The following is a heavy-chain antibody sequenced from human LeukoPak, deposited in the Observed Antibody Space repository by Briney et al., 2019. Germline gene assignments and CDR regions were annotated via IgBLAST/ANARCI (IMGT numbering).Heavy chain of an antibody. V-gene: IGHV3-7*01. CDR1: GFTFSAYW. D-gene: IGHD3-10*01. CDR2: LKQDGSEK. CDR3: ARDDGFYSASGIYQNYFDH. Sequence: PGESLRLSCAASGFTFSAYWMSWVRQAPGKGLEWVANLKQDGSEKYYVDSVKGRFTISRDNAKNSLYLQMNSLRGEDTAVYYCARDDGFYSASGIYQNYFDHWGQGILVTVSP. J-gene: IGHJ4*02.